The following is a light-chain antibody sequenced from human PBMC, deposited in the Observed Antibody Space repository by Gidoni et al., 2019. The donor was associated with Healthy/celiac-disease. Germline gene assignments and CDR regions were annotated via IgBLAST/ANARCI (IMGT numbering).Light chain of an antibody. V-gene: IGKV3-11*01. CDR1: QSVSSY. CDR3: QQRSNWGLT. J-gene: IGKJ4*01. Sequence: EIVLTQSPATLSLSPGERATLSCRASQSVSSYLAWYQQKPGQAPRLLIYDASSGSGTDFTLTSSSLEPEDFAVYYCQQRSNWGLTLGGXTKVEIK. CDR2: DAS.